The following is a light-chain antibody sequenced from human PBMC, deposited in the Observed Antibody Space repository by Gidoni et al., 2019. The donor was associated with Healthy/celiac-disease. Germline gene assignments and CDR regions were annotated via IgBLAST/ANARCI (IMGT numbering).Light chain of an antibody. CDR2: YVS. J-gene: IGLJ3*02. CDR1: SSDVGCYNS. Sequence: QSALTPPPPASGSPGQSVTIPCTGTSSDVGCYNSVSWYQQNPGKAPKLMIYYVSTRHSGVPDRFSGSKSGNTASLTVSGLQAEDEADYYCSSYAGSNNWVFGGGTKLXV. CDR3: SSYAGSNNWV. V-gene: IGLV2-8*01.